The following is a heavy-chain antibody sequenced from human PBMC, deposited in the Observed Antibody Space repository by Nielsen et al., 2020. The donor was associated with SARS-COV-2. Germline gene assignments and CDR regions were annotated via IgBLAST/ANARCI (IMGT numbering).Heavy chain of an antibody. V-gene: IGHV1-46*02. J-gene: IGHJ4*02. CDR2: INPSDGRT. D-gene: IGHD2-2*01. Sequence: ASVKVSCKASGYTFNKDFVHWVRQAPGQGLEWTGRINPSDGRTTSAEKFQGRVTMTRDTSNSTAYMQLTSLTSDDTAVYFCARSHCGTSTCYVDLWGQGTLVTVSS. CDR1: GYTFNKDF. CDR3: ARSHCGTSTCYVDL.